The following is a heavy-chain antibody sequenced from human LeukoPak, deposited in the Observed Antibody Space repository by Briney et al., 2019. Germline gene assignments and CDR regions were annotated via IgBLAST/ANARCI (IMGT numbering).Heavy chain of an antibody. Sequence: SVKVSCKASGGDLSRYGISWVRLAPGQGLEWMGGIIPIFGTKNYAQRYQGRVTITTDESTSAVYMELSSLRSEDTAVYYCARDRIPAAPSYSYFYMDVWGKGTTVTVSS. D-gene: IGHD6-13*01. CDR1: GGDLSRYG. CDR3: ARDRIPAAPSYSYFYMDV. V-gene: IGHV1-69*05. CDR2: IIPIFGTK. J-gene: IGHJ6*03.